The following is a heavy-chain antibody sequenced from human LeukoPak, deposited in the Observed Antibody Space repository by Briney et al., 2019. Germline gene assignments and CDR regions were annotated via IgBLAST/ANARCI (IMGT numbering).Heavy chain of an antibody. CDR3: ASDDSSGYYPTLFDY. D-gene: IGHD3-22*01. V-gene: IGHV1-3*01. CDR1: GYTFTGYY. CDR2: INAGNGNT. Sequence: ASVKVSCKASGYTFTGYYMHWVRQAPGRRLEWMGWINAGNGNTKYSQKFQGRVTITRDTSASTAYMELSSLRSEDTAVYYCASDDSSGYYPTLFDYWGQGTLVTVSS. J-gene: IGHJ4*02.